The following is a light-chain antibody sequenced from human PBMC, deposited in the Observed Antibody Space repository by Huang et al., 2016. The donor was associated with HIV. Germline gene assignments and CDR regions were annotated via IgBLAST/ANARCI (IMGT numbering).Light chain of an antibody. Sequence: IQMTQSPTSLSASVGDRVRITCRASQVISTYLNWFQQKPGKAPRRLIYGASTLHTGVPSRFRGSGSGTEFTLTISGLQVDDLGTYYCQQSYSSSITFGQGTRL. CDR3: QQSYSSSIT. V-gene: IGKV1-39*01. CDR2: GAS. CDR1: QVISTY. J-gene: IGKJ5*01.